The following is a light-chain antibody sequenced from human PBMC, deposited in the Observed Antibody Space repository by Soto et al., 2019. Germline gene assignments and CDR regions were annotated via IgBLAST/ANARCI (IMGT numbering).Light chain of an antibody. CDR1: QSISSW. Sequence: DIQMTQSPSTLSASVGDRVTITCRASQSISSWLAWYQQKPGKAPKLLIYDASSLESGVPSRFSGSGSGTEFTLTIRSMQTDDFENYYCQQYNSYWTFGQGTKV. CDR3: QQYNSYWT. J-gene: IGKJ1*01. CDR2: DAS. V-gene: IGKV1-5*01.